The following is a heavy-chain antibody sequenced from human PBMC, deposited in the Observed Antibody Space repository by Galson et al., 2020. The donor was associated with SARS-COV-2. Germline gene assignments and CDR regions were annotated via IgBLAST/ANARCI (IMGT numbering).Heavy chain of an antibody. CDR1: GGSISSYY. CDR2: IYYSGST. V-gene: IGHV4-59*01. J-gene: IGHJ6*03. Sequence: SETLSLTCTVSGGSISSYYWSWIRQPPGKGLEWIGYIYYSGSTNYNPSLKSRVTISVDTSKNQFSLKLSSVTAADTAVYYCARGTTTVTHMQYYYYMDVWGKGTTVTVSS. CDR3: ARGTTTVTHMQYYYYMDV. D-gene: IGHD4-4*01.